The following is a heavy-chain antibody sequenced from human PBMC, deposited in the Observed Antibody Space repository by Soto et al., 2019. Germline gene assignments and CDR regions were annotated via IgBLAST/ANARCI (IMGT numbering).Heavy chain of an antibody. CDR3: ASESYGGEFDY. V-gene: IGHV1-3*05. CDR2: INAGNGNT. D-gene: IGHD4-17*01. J-gene: IGHJ4*02. Sequence: QVQLVQSGAEEKKPGASVKVSCKASGYTITSYAMHWVRQAPGQRLEWMRWINAGNGNTKYSQKFQGRVTITRDTSASTAYMELSSLRCEDTAVYYCASESYGGEFDYWGQGTLVTVSS. CDR1: GYTITSYA.